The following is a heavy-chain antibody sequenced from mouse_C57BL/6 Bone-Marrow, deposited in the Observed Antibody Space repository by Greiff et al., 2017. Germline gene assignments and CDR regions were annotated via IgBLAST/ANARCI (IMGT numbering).Heavy chain of an antibody. CDR1: GYTFTDYE. D-gene: IGHD1-1*01. Sequence: QVQLQQSGAELVRPGASVTLSCKASGYTFTDYEMHWVKQTPVHGLEWIGAIDPETGGTAYNQKFKGKAILTADKSSSTAYMELRSLTSEDSAVYYCTRAPITTVVAYCYFDVWGTGTTVTVSS. CDR2: IDPETGGT. CDR3: TRAPITTVVAYCYFDV. V-gene: IGHV1-15*01. J-gene: IGHJ1*03.